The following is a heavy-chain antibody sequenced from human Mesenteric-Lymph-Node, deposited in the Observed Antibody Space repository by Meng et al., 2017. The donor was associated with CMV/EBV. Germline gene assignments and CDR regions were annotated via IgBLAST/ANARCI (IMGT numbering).Heavy chain of an antibody. CDR1: GGSISSSSYY. V-gene: IGHV4-39*01. CDR2: IYYSGST. D-gene: IGHD4-23*01. J-gene: IGHJ4*02. Sequence: VSGGSISSSSYYWGWIRQPPGKGLEWIGSIYYSGSTYYNPSLKSRVTISVDTSKNQFSLKLSSVTAADTAVYYCARQDGGFYKEIDYWGQGTLVTVSS. CDR3: ARQDGGFYKEIDY.